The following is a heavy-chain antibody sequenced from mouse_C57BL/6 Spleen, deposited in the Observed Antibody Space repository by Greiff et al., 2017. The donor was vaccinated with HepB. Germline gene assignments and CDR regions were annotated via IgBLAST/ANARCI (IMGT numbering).Heavy chain of an antibody. Sequence: QVQLKQPGAELVKPGASVKLSCKASGYTFTSYWMHWVKQRPGQGLEWIGMIHPNSGSTNYNEKFKSKATLTVDKSSSTAYMQLSSLTSEDSAVYYCARRGVTGDDYWGQGTTLTVSS. CDR2: IHPNSGST. D-gene: IGHD2-2*01. V-gene: IGHV1-64*01. CDR3: ARRGVTGDDY. J-gene: IGHJ2*01. CDR1: GYTFTSYW.